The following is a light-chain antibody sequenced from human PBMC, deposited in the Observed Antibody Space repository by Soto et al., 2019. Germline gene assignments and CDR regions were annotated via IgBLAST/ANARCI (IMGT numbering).Light chain of an antibody. V-gene: IGKV1-39*01. CDR2: AAS. Sequence: DIQMTQSPSSLSASVGDRVTITCRASQSISSYLNWYQQKPGKAPKLLIYAASSLQSGVPSRFSGSGSGTEFTLTISSLQPEDFATYSCQQSYSTLWTFGQGTKVEIK. CDR1: QSISSY. J-gene: IGKJ1*01. CDR3: QQSYSTLWT.